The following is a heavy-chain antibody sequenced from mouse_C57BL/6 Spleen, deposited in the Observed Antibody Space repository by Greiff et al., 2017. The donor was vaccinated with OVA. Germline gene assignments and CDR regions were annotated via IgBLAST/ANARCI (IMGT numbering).Heavy chain of an antibody. CDR2: ISSGSSTI. D-gene: IGHD4-1*01. CDR3: AREDWGGY. V-gene: IGHV5-17*01. Sequence: EVKLMESGGGLVKPGGSLKLSCAASGFTFSDYGMHWVRQAPEKGLEWVAYISSGSSTIYYADTVKGRFTISRDNAKNTLFLQMTSLGSEDTAMYYCAREDWGGYWGQGTTLTVSS. CDR1: GFTFSDYG. J-gene: IGHJ2*01.